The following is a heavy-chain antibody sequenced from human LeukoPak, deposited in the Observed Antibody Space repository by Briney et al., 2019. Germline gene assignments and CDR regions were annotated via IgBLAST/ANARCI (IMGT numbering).Heavy chain of an antibody. Sequence: GGSLRLSCAASGFTFSSYAMSWVRQAPGKGLEWVSAISGSGGSTYYADSVKGRFTISRDNAKNSLYLQMNSLRAEDTAVYYCARGDVGELLLLIDYWGQGTLVTVSS. CDR1: GFTFSSYA. V-gene: IGHV3-23*01. J-gene: IGHJ4*02. CDR2: ISGSGGST. D-gene: IGHD3-10*01. CDR3: ARGDVGELLLLIDY.